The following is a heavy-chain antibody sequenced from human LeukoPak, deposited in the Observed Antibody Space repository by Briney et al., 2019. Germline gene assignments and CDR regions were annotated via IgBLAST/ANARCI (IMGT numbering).Heavy chain of an antibody. CDR3: AKVVGATTRGHFDY. Sequence: GGSLRLSCAASGFTFSSYAMSWVRQAPGKGLEWVSTISGSGGSTYYADSVKGRFTISRYNSKNTLYLQMNSLRAEDTVVYYCAKVVGATTRGHFDYWGQGTLVTVSS. D-gene: IGHD1-26*01. CDR1: GFTFSSYA. CDR2: ISGSGGST. V-gene: IGHV3-23*01. J-gene: IGHJ4*02.